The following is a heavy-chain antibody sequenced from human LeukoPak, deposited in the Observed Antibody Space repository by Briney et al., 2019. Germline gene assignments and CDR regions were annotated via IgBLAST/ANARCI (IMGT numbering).Heavy chain of an antibody. CDR3: ARVGSYYDMDV. J-gene: IGHJ6*02. V-gene: IGHV3-53*01. D-gene: IGHD3-10*01. CDR2: IYSGGST. CDR1: GFTVSSNY. Sequence: GGSLRLSCAASGFTVSSNYMSWVRQAPGKGLEWVSVIYSGGSTYYADSVKGRFTVSRDNFQNTLYLQMNSLRAEDTAVYYCARVGSYYDMDVWGQGTTVTVSS.